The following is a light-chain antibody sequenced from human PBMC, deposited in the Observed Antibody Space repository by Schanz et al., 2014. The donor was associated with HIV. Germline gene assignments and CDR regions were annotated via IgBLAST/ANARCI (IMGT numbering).Light chain of an antibody. CDR2: GAF. J-gene: IGKJ2*01. V-gene: IGKV3-15*01. CDR1: QSLGGS. Sequence: ETVLTQSPGSLSLSPGERATLSCRASQSLGGSRLAWYQHKPGQAPRLLIYGAFTRATGIPVRFSGSGSGADFTLTIGGLQSEDFAVYYCQQYSDWPPSTFGQGTKLEIK. CDR3: QQYSDWPPST.